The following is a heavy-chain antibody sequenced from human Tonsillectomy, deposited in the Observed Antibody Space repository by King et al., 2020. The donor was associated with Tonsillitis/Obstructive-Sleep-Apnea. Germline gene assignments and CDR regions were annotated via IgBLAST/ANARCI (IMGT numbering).Heavy chain of an antibody. CDR1: GYSFTSYW. D-gene: IGHD6-13*01. CDR3: ARGGILSAGAPDF. V-gene: IGHV5-10-1*01. J-gene: IGHJ4*02. Sequence: QLVQFGVEVKKPGESLRISCKGSGYSFTSYWISWVRQMPGKGLEWMGRIDPSDSYTNYRPSFQGYVTISADKSISTAYLQWSSLKASDTAMYYCARGGILSAGAPDFWGQGTLVTVSS. CDR2: IDPSDSYT.